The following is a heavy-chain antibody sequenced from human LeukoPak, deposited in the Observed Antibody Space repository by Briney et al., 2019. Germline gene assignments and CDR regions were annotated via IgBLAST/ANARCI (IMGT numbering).Heavy chain of an antibody. Sequence: PGGSLRLSCAASGFTFSSYGMHWVRQAPGKGLEWVAVIWYDGSNKYYADSVKGRFTISRDNSKNTLYLQMNSLRAEDTAVYYCARGIVVVPAERIGGLPHFDYWGQGTLVTVSS. V-gene: IGHV3-33*01. CDR2: IWYDGSNK. D-gene: IGHD2-2*01. CDR3: ARGIVVVPAERIGGLPHFDY. CDR1: GFTFSSYG. J-gene: IGHJ4*02.